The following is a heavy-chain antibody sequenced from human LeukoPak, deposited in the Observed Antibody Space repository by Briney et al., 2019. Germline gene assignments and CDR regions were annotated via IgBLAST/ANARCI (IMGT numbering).Heavy chain of an antibody. J-gene: IGHJ4*02. V-gene: IGHV3-48*01. CDR3: AKDRPYSSSRGFDY. CDR1: GFTFSSYS. CDR2: ISSSSSTI. D-gene: IGHD6-6*01. Sequence: QAGGSLRLSCAVSGFTFSSYSMNWVRQAPGKGLGWVSYISSSSSTIYYADSVKGRFTISRDNSKNTLYLQMNSLRAEDTAVYYCAKDRPYSSSRGFDYWGQGTLVTVSS.